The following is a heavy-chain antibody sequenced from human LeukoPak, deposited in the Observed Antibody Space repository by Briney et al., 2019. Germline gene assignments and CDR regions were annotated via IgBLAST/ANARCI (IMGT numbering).Heavy chain of an antibody. Sequence: GASVKVSCKASGYTXTSYGISWVRQAPGQGLEWMGWISAYNGNTNYAQKLQGRVTMTEDTSTDTAYMELSSLRSEDTAVYYCATDKCTGCRGRYFRWGQGTLVTVSS. V-gene: IGHV1-18*01. J-gene: IGHJ4*02. CDR2: ISAYNGNT. CDR3: ATDKCTGCRGRYFR. D-gene: IGHD3-9*01. CDR1: GYTXTSYG.